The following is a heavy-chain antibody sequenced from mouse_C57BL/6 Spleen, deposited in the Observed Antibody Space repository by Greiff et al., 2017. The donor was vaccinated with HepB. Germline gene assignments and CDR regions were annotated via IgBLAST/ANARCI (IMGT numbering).Heavy chain of an antibody. V-gene: IGHV4-1*01. J-gene: IGHJ3*01. CDR2: INPDSSTI. CDR1: GIDFSRYW. Sequence: ASGIDFSRYWMSWVRRAPGKGLEWIGEINPDSSTINYAPSLKDKFIISRDNAKNTLYLQMSKVRSEDTALYYCARHYYGSSPWFAYWGQGTLVTVSA. D-gene: IGHD1-1*01. CDR3: ARHYYGSSPWFAY.